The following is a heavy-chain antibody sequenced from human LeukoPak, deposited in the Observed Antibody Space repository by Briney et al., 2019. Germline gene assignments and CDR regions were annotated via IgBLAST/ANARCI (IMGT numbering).Heavy chain of an antibody. J-gene: IGHJ4*02. V-gene: IGHV1-2*02. D-gene: IGHD2-21*02. Sequence: ASVKVSCKASGYTFTGYYIDWVRQAPGQGLEWMGWITPNSGGTKYGQKIQGRVTMTRDTSISTAYMELSSLRSDDTAVYYCARGPTGESQDCGGDCYYDYWGQGTLVTVSS. CDR3: ARGPTGESQDCGGDCYYDY. CDR1: GYTFTGYY. CDR2: ITPNSGGT.